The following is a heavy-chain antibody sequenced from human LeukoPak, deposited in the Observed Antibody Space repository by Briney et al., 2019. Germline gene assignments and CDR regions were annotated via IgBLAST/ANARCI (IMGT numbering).Heavy chain of an antibody. D-gene: IGHD2-2*01. CDR3: ARDIVVVPAAMGAFDI. Sequence: ASVKVSCKASGYTFTGYYMHWVRQAPGQGLEWMGWINPNSGGTNYAQKFQGRVTMTRDTSISTAYIELSRLRSDDTAVYYCARDIVVVPAAMGAFDIWGQGTMVTVSS. V-gene: IGHV1-2*02. J-gene: IGHJ3*02. CDR1: GYTFTGYY. CDR2: INPNSGGT.